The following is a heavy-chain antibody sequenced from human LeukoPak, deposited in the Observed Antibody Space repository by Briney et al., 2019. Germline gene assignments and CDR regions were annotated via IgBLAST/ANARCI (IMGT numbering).Heavy chain of an antibody. CDR3: ARVAVGVRGVSRNWFDP. D-gene: IGHD3-10*01. Sequence: SSETLSLTCVVSGGSISSSNWWSWVRQPPGKGLEWIGEIYHSGATNYNPSLKSRVTISVDTSKNQFSLKLSSVTAADTAVYYCARVAVGVRGVSRNWFDPWGQGTLVTVSS. CDR1: GGSISSSNW. CDR2: IYHSGAT. V-gene: IGHV4-4*02. J-gene: IGHJ5*02.